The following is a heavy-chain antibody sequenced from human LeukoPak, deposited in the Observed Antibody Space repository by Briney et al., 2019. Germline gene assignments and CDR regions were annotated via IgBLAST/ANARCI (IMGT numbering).Heavy chain of an antibody. CDR2: FDPEDGET. Sequence: ASVKVSCKVSGYTFTELSMHWVRQAPGKGLEWMGGFDPEDGETIYAQKFQGRVTMTEDTSTDTAYMELSSLRSEDTAVYYCATGVGATKQVDYWGQGTLVTVSS. V-gene: IGHV1-24*01. J-gene: IGHJ4*02. CDR1: GYTFTELS. CDR3: ATGVGATKQVDY. D-gene: IGHD1-26*01.